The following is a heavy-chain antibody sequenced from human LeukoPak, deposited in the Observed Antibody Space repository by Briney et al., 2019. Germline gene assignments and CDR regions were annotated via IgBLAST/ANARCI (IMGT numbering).Heavy chain of an antibody. CDR1: GYTFTSYG. J-gene: IGHJ4*02. CDR3: ARDKGVVVAADFDY. D-gene: IGHD2-15*01. Sequence: ASVKVSCKASGYTFTSYGIIWVRQAPGQGLEWMGWISAYNGNTNYAQKLQGRVTMTTDTSTSTAYMELRSLRSDDTAVYYCARDKGVVVAADFDYWGQGTLVTVSS. V-gene: IGHV1-18*01. CDR2: ISAYNGNT.